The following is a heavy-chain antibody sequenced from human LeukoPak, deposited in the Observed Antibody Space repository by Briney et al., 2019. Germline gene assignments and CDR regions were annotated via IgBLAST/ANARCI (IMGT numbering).Heavy chain of an antibody. Sequence: SVKVSCKASGGTFSGYAISWVRQAPGQGLEWMGGIIPIFGTANYAQKFQGRVTITADESTSTAYMELSSLRSEDTAVYYCARGGVQLWSPFGYWGQGTLVAVSS. CDR3: ARGGVQLWSPFGY. D-gene: IGHD5-18*01. J-gene: IGHJ4*02. CDR2: IIPIFGTA. V-gene: IGHV1-69*13. CDR1: GGTFSGYA.